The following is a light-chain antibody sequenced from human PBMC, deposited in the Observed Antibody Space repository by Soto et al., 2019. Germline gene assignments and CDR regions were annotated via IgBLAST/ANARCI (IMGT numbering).Light chain of an antibody. CDR2: DVS. J-gene: IGLJ2*01. CDR1: SSDVGGYNY. CDR3: SSYTSSSTPVV. V-gene: IGLV2-14*01. Sequence: QSALTQPASVSGCPGQSITISCTGTSSDVGGYNYVSWYQQHPGKAPKLMIYDVSNRPSGVSNRFSGSKSGNTASLTISGLHAEDEADYYCSSYTSSSTPVVFGGGTKLTVL.